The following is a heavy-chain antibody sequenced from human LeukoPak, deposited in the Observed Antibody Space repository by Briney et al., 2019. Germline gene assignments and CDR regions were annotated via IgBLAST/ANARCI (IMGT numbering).Heavy chain of an antibody. CDR2: IYYSGST. Sequence: PSETLSLTCTVSGGSISSSSYYWGWIRQPSGKGLEWIGSIYYSGSTYYNPSLKSRVTISVDTSKNQFSLKLSSVTAADTAVYYCARIAVAGFGWFDPWGQGTLVTVSS. D-gene: IGHD6-19*01. CDR1: GGSISSSSYY. J-gene: IGHJ5*02. V-gene: IGHV4-39*07. CDR3: ARIAVAGFGWFDP.